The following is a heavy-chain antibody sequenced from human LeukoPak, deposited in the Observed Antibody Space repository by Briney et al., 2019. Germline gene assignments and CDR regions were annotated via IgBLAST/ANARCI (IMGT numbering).Heavy chain of an antibody. J-gene: IGHJ4*02. CDR2: ISSDSSYI. D-gene: IGHD4-17*01. CDR1: GFTFSDYY. Sequence: GGSLRLSCAASGFTFSDYYMSWIRQAPGKGLEWVSYISSDSSYIYYADAVHGRFTVSRDNAKYSLYLQMNSLRAEDTAVYYCVRGSYGAYDYWGQGSLVTVSS. V-gene: IGHV3-11*06. CDR3: VRGSYGAYDY.